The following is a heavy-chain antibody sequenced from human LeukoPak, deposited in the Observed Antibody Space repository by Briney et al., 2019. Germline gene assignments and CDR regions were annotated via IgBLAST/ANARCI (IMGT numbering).Heavy chain of an antibody. CDR2: IYYSGST. D-gene: IGHD3-3*01. CDR1: GGSISSYY. J-gene: IGHJ5*02. Sequence: SETLSLTCTVSGGSISSYYWSWIRQPPGKGLEWIGYIYYSGSTNYNPSLKSRVTISVDTSKNQFSLKLSSVTAADTAVYYCARDLDYDFWSGSFDPWGQGTLVTVSS. CDR3: ARDLDYDFWSGSFDP. V-gene: IGHV4-59*01.